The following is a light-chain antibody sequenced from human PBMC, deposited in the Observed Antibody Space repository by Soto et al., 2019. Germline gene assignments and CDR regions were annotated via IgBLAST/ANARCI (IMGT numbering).Light chain of an antibody. J-gene: IGKJ1*01. CDR2: GAS. Sequence: EIVLTQSPGTLSLSPGERATLSCRASQSVSSSYLAWYQQKPGQAPRLLIYGASSRATGIPDRFSGSGSGTDFTLTISRLEPEDFAVYYCQQYVSSTGTFGQGTKVEIK. V-gene: IGKV3-20*01. CDR3: QQYVSSTGT. CDR1: QSVSSSY.